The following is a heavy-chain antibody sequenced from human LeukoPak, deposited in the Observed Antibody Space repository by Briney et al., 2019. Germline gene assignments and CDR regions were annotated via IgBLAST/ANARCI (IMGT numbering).Heavy chain of an antibody. CDR3: ARSRAYYYGSSSNWFDP. V-gene: IGHV4-34*01. Sequence: SETLSLTCAVYGGSFSGYYWSWIRQPPGKGLEWIGEINHSGSTNYNPSLKSRVTISVDTSKNQFSLKLSSVTAADTAVYYCARSRAYYYGSSSNWFDPWGQGTLVTVSS. D-gene: IGHD3-10*01. CDR1: GGSFSGYY. J-gene: IGHJ5*02. CDR2: INHSGST.